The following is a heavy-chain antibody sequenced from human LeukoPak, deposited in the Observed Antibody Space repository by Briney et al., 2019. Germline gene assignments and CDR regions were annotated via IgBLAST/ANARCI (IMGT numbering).Heavy chain of an antibody. Sequence: SVKVSCKASGGTFSSYAISWVRQAPGQGLEWMGGIIPIFGTANYAQKFQGRVTITADESTSTAYMELSSLRSEDTAVYYCAKDWEYCSGGSCRTYGGLDYWGQGTLVAVSS. CDR3: AKDWEYCSGGSCRTYGGLDY. D-gene: IGHD2-15*01. J-gene: IGHJ4*02. CDR2: IIPIFGTA. V-gene: IGHV1-69*13. CDR1: GGTFSSYA.